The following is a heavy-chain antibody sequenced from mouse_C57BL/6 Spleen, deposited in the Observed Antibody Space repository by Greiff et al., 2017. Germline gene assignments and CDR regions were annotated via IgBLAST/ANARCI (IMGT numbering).Heavy chain of an antibody. CDR3: ARGNPYYGNNYAYFDY. Sequence: QVQLQQPGAELVKPGASVTLSCKASGYTFTSYWMHWVKQRPGQGLEWIGMIHPNSGSTNYNEKFKSKATLTVDKSSSTAYMQLSSLTSEDSAVYYCARGNPYYGNNYAYFDYWGQGTTLTVSS. J-gene: IGHJ2*01. CDR1: GYTFTSYW. D-gene: IGHD1-1*01. CDR2: IHPNSGST. V-gene: IGHV1-64*01.